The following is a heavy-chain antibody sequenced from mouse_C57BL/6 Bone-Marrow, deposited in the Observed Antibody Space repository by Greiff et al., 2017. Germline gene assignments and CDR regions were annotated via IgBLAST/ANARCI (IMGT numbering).Heavy chain of an antibody. Sequence: VQGVESGAELVRPGASVTLSCKASGYTFTDYEMHWVKQTPVHGLEWIGAIDPETGGTAYNQKFKGKAILTADKSSSTAYMELRSLTSEDSAVYYCTRYHHSNYWYFDVWGTGTTVTVSS. J-gene: IGHJ1*03. CDR2: IDPETGGT. CDR1: GYTFTDYE. D-gene: IGHD2-5*01. V-gene: IGHV1-15*01. CDR3: TRYHHSNYWYFDV.